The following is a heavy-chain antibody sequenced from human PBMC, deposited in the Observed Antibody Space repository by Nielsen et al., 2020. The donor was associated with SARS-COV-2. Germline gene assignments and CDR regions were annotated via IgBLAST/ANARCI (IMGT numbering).Heavy chain of an antibody. CDR3: ARCSGGSCYATTFDY. Sequence: GESLKISCAASGFTFSSYSMNWVRQAPGKGLEWVSSISSSSSYTNYADSVKGRFTISRDNAKNSLYLQMNSLRAEDTAVYYCARCSGGSCYATTFDYWGQGTLVTVSS. V-gene: IGHV3-21*04. J-gene: IGHJ4*02. D-gene: IGHD2-15*01. CDR2: ISSSSSYT. CDR1: GFTFSSYS.